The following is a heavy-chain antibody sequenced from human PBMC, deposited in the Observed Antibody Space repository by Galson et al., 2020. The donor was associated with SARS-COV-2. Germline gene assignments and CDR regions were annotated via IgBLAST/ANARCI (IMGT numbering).Heavy chain of an antibody. J-gene: IGHJ4*02. CDR1: GFTFSSYG. CDR3: ARDHSGSYYGAFDY. Sequence: GESLKISCAASGFTFSSYGMHWVRQAPGKGLEWVAVISYDGSNKYYADSVKGRFTISRDNSKNTLYLQMNSLRAEDTAVYYCARDHSGSYYGAFDYWGQGTLVTVSS. CDR2: ISYDGSNK. V-gene: IGHV3-30*03. D-gene: IGHD1-26*01.